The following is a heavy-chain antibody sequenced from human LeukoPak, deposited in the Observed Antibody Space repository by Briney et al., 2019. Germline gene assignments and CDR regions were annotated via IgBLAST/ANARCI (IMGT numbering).Heavy chain of an antibody. CDR3: ARSMVRGIIFSLGP. J-gene: IGHJ5*02. CDR2: INSNSGVT. D-gene: IGHD3-10*01. CDR1: GYTFSGFY. Sequence: ASVKVSCNASGYTFSGFYIHWVRQAPGQGLEWMGWINSNSGVTNYAQKLQGRVTITRDTSIDTAYMQLSRLRSDDTAVYYCARSMVRGIIFSLGPWGQGTLVTVSS. V-gene: IGHV1-2*02.